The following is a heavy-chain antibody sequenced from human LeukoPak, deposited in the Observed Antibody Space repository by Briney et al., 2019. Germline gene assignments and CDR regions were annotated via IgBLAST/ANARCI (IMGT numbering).Heavy chain of an antibody. CDR3: SLEGSSWYRYFQH. D-gene: IGHD6-13*01. CDR1: GGSISSYY. CDR2: IYYSGST. V-gene: IGHV4-59*08. Sequence: SETLSLTCTVSGGSISSYYWSWIRQPPGKGLEWIGYIYYSGSTNYNPSLKSRVTISVDTSKSQFSLKLSSVTAADTAVYYSSLEGSSWYRYFQHWGQGTLVTVSS. J-gene: IGHJ1*01.